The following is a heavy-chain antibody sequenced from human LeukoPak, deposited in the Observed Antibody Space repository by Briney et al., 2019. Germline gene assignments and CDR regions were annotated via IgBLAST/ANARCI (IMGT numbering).Heavy chain of an antibody. D-gene: IGHD5-24*01. CDR3: TTGTSGWLQSRFDY. CDR1: GFTFSNAW. CDR2: IKSKTDGGTT. Sequence: PGGSLRLSCAASGFTFSNAWMSWVRQAPGKGLEWVGRIKSKTDGGTTDYAAPVKGRFTISRDDSKNTLYLQMNSLKTEDTAVYYCTTGTSGWLQSRFDYWGQGTLVTVSS. J-gene: IGHJ4*02. V-gene: IGHV3-15*01.